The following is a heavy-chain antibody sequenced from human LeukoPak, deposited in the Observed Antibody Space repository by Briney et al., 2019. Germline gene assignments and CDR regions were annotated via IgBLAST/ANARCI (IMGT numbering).Heavy chain of an antibody. CDR1: GGSISGGDYY. J-gene: IGHJ5*02. V-gene: IGHV4-30-4*01. CDR2: IYYSGST. CDR3: ASTLIDHDYGKGWFDP. D-gene: IGHD4-17*01. Sequence: SQPLSLTCTVSGGSISGGDYYWRWIRQPPGKGLEWIGYIYYSGSTYYNPSLKSRVTISVDTSKNQFSLKLSSVTAADTAVYYCASTLIDHDYGKGWFDPWGQGTLVTVSS.